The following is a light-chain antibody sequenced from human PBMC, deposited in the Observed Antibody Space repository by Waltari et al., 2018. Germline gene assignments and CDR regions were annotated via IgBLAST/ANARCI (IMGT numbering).Light chain of an antibody. V-gene: IGKV3-15*01. Sequence: EIVMTQSPANLSVSPGERAILSCRASPSVSGYLAWYQQKPGQAPRLLIYSASTRVTGIPARFSGSGSGTEFTLTISSLQSEDFAVYHCQQYNDWLAPTFGGGTKVEI. CDR2: SAS. CDR1: PSVSGY. CDR3: QQYNDWLAPT. J-gene: IGKJ4*01.